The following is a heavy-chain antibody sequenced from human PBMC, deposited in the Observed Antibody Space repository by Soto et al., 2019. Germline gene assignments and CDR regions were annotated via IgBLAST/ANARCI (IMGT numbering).Heavy chain of an antibody. CDR2: ISTTGSFT. Sequence: PGGSLRLSCAASGFTFSDYYMSWIRQAPGKGLEWVSFISTTGSFTNYADSLKGRFTISRDNAKNSLYLQINSLRADDTAVYYCARAQWELDYWGQGT. V-gene: IGHV3-11*06. CDR3: ARAQWELDY. D-gene: IGHD1-26*01. CDR1: GFTFSDYY. J-gene: IGHJ4*02.